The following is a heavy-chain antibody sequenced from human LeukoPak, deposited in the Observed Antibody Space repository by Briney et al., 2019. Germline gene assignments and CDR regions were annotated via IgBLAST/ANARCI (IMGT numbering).Heavy chain of an antibody. D-gene: IGHD3-3*01. J-gene: IGHJ3*02. CDR2: IYYSGST. V-gene: IGHV4-59*01. CDR1: GGSISSYY. CDR3: ARTTYYDFWSGWGAFDI. Sequence: SETLSLTCTVSGGSISSYYWSWIRQPPGEGLEWIGYIYYSGSTNYNPSLKSRVTISVDTSKNQFSLKLSSVTAADTAVYYCARTTYYDFWSGWGAFDIWGQGTMVTVSS.